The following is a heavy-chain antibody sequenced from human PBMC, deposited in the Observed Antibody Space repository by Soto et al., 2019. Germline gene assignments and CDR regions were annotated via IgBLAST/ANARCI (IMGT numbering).Heavy chain of an antibody. J-gene: IGHJ5*02. D-gene: IGHD1-7*01. Sequence: QVQLVQSGAEVKKPGASVKVSCKASGYTFTSYDINWVRQATGHGLEWMGWMNPNSGNTVYAQKFQGRVTMTRDTSISTAYMELSSLRSEDTAVYYCARERTGTTSNWFDPWRQGTLVTVSS. V-gene: IGHV1-8*01. CDR3: ARERTGTTSNWFDP. CDR2: MNPNSGNT. CDR1: GYTFTSYD.